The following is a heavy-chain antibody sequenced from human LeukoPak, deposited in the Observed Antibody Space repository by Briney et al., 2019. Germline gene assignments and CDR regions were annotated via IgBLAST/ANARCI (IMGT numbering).Heavy chain of an antibody. D-gene: IGHD5-18*01. J-gene: IGHJ4*02. Sequence: GGSLRLSCAASGFTFSSYSMNWVRQAPGKGLGWVSYISSSSSTIYYADSVKGRFTISRDNAKNSLYLQMNSLRAEDTAVYYCARDGDSYQLDYWGQGTLVTVSS. CDR3: ARDGDSYQLDY. V-gene: IGHV3-48*04. CDR1: GFTFSSYS. CDR2: ISSSSSTI.